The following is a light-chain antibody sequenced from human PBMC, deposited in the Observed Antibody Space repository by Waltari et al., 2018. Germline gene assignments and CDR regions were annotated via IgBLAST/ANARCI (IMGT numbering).Light chain of an antibody. J-gene: IGLJ2*01. V-gene: IGLV3-1*01. CDR2: QDS. Sequence: SYELTQPPSVSVSPGQTASITCSGDTMGDKYACWYSQKPGQSPVLVIYQDSKRPSGSPERVSGSNAGNTATLTISGTQARDEADYYCQAWESSTVVVGGGTKLTVL. CDR3: QAWESSTVV. CDR1: TMGDKY.